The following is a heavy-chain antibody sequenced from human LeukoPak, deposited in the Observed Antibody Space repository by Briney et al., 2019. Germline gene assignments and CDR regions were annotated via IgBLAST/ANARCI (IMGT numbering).Heavy chain of an antibody. D-gene: IGHD3-10*01. CDR2: ITYDDFYK. V-gene: IGHV3-30*18. CDR1: GFTFRSYG. J-gene: IGHJ4*02. Sequence: TGGSLILSCAASGFTFRSYGMHWVRQAPGKGLEWVALITYDDFYKYYGDSVKGRFTISRDNSKNTLYLQMNSLRPEDTAVYYCAKDRISMVRSSDIDNWGQGTLVTVSS. CDR3: AKDRISMVRSSDIDN.